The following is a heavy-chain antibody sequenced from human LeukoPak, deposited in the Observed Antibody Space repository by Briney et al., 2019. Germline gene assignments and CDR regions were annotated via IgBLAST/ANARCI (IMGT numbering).Heavy chain of an antibody. CDR2: FDPEDGET. D-gene: IGHD6-13*01. V-gene: IGHV1-24*01. CDR3: ATGPIAAAGTGYFDL. CDR1: GCTLTELS. J-gene: IGHJ2*01. Sequence: GASVKVSCKVSGCTLTELSMHWVRQAPGKGLEWMGGFDPEDGETIYAQKFQGRVTMTEDTSTDTAYMELSSLRSEDTAVYYCATGPIAAAGTGYFDLWGRGTLVTVSS.